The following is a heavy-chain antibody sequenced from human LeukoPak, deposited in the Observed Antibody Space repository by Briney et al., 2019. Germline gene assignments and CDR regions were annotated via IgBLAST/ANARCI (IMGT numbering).Heavy chain of an antibody. CDR3: ARGLYSSGWYEGSFDY. D-gene: IGHD6-19*01. CDR2: IKRDGSEK. Sequence: GGSLRLSCAASGFTFSSYWMSWVRHAPGKGLEWVANIKRDGSEKYYVDSVKGRFTISRDNAKNSLYLQMNSLRAEDTAVYYCARGLYSSGWYEGSFDYWGQGTLVTVSS. V-gene: IGHV3-7*01. CDR1: GFTFSSYW. J-gene: IGHJ4*02.